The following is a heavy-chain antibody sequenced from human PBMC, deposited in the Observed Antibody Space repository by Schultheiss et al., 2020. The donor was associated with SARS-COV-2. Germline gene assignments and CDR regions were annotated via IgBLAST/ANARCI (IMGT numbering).Heavy chain of an antibody. CDR3: ARAFAYGGNWGYGMDV. V-gene: IGHV3-11*01. D-gene: IGHD4-23*01. CDR2: ISGGGDMT. J-gene: IGHJ6*02. Sequence: GGSLSLSCAASGFTFSDYYMSWIRQAPGKGLEWVSAISGGGDMTYFSDSVKGRFTISRDNAKNSLYLQMNSLRAEDTAVYYCARAFAYGGNWGYGMDVWGQGTTVTVSS. CDR1: GFTFSDYY.